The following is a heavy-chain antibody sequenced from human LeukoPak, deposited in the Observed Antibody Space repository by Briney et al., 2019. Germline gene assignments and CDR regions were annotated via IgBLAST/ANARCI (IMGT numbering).Heavy chain of an antibody. J-gene: IGHJ4*02. CDR3: ARGPNYYDSSGYYSGDY. Sequence: GESLQISCKGSGYSSTSYWIGWVRRMPGKGLEWMGIIYPGDSDTRYSPSFQGQVTISADKSISTAYLQWSSLKASDTAMYYCARGPNYYDSSGYYSGDYWGQGTLVTVSS. V-gene: IGHV5-51*01. CDR1: GYSSTSYW. D-gene: IGHD3-22*01. CDR2: IYPGDSDT.